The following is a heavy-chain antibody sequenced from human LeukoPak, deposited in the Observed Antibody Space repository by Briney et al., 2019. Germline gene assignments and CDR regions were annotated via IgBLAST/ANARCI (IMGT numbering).Heavy chain of an antibody. Sequence: GGSLRLSCAASGFTFTDYWMSWVRQAPGKGLEWVANIKRDGSEKYYVDSVKGRFTISRDNGKNSLYLQMNSLRTEDTAVYYCARGRGSWYGFYFDYWGQGTLVTVSS. CDR1: GFTFTDYW. J-gene: IGHJ4*02. V-gene: IGHV3-7*01. CDR3: ARGRGSWYGFYFDY. D-gene: IGHD6-13*01. CDR2: IKRDGSEK.